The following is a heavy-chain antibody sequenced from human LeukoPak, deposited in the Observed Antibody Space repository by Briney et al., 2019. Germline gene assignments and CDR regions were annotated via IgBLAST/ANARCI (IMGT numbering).Heavy chain of an antibody. J-gene: IGHJ4*02. CDR3: ASERDGYNWSY. V-gene: IGHV3-53*01. CDR1: GFTSSSYV. D-gene: IGHD5-24*01. CDR2: IYSGGST. Sequence: PGGSLRLSCAASGFTSSSYVMSWVRQAPGKGLEWVSVIYSGGSTYYADSVKGRFTISRDNSKNTLYLQMNSLRAEDTAVYYCASERDGYNWSYWGQGTLVTVSS.